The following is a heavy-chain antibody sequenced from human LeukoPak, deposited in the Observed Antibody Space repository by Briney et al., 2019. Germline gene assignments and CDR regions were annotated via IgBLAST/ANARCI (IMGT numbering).Heavy chain of an antibody. CDR3: ARDGLDYYGSGSYYEGAPFDY. CDR1: GYTFTGYY. CDR2: INPNSGGT. J-gene: IGHJ4*02. V-gene: IGHV1-2*02. D-gene: IGHD3-10*01. Sequence: ASVKVSCKASGYTFTGYYMHWVRQAPGQGLEWMGWINPNSGGTNYARKFQGRVTMTRDTSISTAYMELSRLRSDDTAVYYCARDGLDYYGSGSYYEGAPFDYWGQGTLVTVSS.